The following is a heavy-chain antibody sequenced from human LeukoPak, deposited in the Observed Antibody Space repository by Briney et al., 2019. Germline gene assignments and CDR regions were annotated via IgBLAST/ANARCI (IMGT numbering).Heavy chain of an antibody. CDR2: ISGSGGST. V-gene: IGHV3-23*01. CDR1: GFTFSSYA. D-gene: IGHD3-9*01. Sequence: GGSLRLSCAASGFTFSSYAMSWVRQAPGKGLEWVAAISGSGGSTYYADSVKGRFTISRDNSKNTLYLQMNSLRAEDTAVSYCASPPALRYFGWLLEAPARVDYWGQGTLVTVSS. CDR3: ASPPALRYFGWLLEAPARVDY. J-gene: IGHJ4*02.